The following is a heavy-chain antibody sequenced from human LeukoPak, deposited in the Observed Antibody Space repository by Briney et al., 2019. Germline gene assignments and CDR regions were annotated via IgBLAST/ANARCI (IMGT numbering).Heavy chain of an antibody. J-gene: IGHJ4*02. V-gene: IGHV1-18*01. CDR2: ISAYNGNT. Sequence: EASVKVSCKASGYTFTSYGISWVRQAPGQGLEWMGWISAYNGNTNYAQKLQGRVTMTTDTSTSTAYMELRSLRSDDTAVYYCARVGRGFLEWPAGNYWGQGTLVTVSS. CDR1: GYTFTSYG. CDR3: ARVGRGFLEWPAGNY. D-gene: IGHD3-3*01.